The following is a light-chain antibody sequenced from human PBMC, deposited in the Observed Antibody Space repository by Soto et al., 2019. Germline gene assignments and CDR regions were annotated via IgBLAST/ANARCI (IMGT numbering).Light chain of an antibody. V-gene: IGKV3-11*01. CDR1: QSVSSY. Sequence: EIVLTQSPATLSLSPGERATLSCRASQSVSSYLAWYQLKPGQSPRLLIYDASNRATGIPARFSGSGSGTDFTLTISSLEPEDFAVYYCQQRSNWPPTFGPGTKVELK. CDR2: DAS. CDR3: QQRSNWPPT. J-gene: IGKJ1*01.